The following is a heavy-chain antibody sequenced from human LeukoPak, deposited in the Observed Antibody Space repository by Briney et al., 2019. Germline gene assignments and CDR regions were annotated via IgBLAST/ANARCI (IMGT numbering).Heavy chain of an antibody. CDR1: GGSISSSSYY. D-gene: IGHD6-13*01. V-gene: IGHV4-39*01. CDR3: ATLQSSWYPFDY. Sequence: PSETLSLTCTVSGGSISSSSYYWGWIRQPPGKGLEWIGSIYYSGSTYYNPSLKSRVTISVDTSKNQFSLKLSSVTAADTAVYYCATLQSSWYPFDYWGQGTLVTVSS. CDR2: IYYSGST. J-gene: IGHJ4*02.